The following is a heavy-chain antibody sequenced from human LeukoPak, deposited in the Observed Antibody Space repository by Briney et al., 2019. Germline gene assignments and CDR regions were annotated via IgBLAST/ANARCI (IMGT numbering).Heavy chain of an antibody. CDR3: ARGKVGYSGYDQYGMDV. J-gene: IGHJ6*02. CDR2: INPNSGGT. Sequence: ASVKVSFKASGYTFTGYYMHWVRQAPGQGLEWMGWINPNSGGTNYAQKFQGRVTMTRDTSISTAYMELRRLRSDDTAVYYCARGKVGYSGYDQYGMDVWGQGTTVTVSS. V-gene: IGHV1-2*02. D-gene: IGHD5-12*01. CDR1: GYTFTGYY.